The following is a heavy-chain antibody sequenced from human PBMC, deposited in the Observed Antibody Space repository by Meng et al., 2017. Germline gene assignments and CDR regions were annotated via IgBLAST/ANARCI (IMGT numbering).Heavy chain of an antibody. Sequence: ASAKVSCKASGYTFTSYGISWVRQAPGQGLEWMGWISAYNGNTNYAQKLQGRVTMTTDTSTSTAYMELRSLRSDDTAVYYCARALLSSGYLGHWFDPWGQGTLVTVSS. J-gene: IGHJ5*02. CDR3: ARALLSSGYLGHWFDP. D-gene: IGHD3-22*01. CDR2: ISAYNGNT. CDR1: GYTFTSYG. V-gene: IGHV1-18*01.